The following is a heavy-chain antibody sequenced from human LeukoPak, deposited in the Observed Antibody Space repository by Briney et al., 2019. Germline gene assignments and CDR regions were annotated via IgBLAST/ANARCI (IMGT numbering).Heavy chain of an antibody. V-gene: IGHV4-34*01. Sequence: SETLSLTCAVYGGSFSGYYWSWIRQPPGKGLEWIGEINHSGNTYYNPSLKSRVTISVDTSKNQFSLKLNSVTAADTAVYYCARAGYGDSDFDYWGQGTLVTVSS. CDR3: ARAGYGDSDFDY. J-gene: IGHJ4*02. CDR2: INHSGNT. D-gene: IGHD4-17*01. CDR1: GGSFSGYY.